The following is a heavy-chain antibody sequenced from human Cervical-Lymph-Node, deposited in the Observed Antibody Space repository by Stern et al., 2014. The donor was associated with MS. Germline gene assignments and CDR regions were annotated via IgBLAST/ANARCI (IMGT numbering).Heavy chain of an antibody. D-gene: IGHD3-10*01. CDR3: AKDYGSGSSFFDY. Sequence: EVQLEESGGGLVQPGRSLRLSCAASGFKFNDHAMYWVRQAPGKGLEWVSGIGWNSGGITYADSVKGRFTISRDNAKNSLYLQMNSLRAEDTAVYYCAKDYGSGSSFFDYWGQGTLVTVSS. CDR1: GFKFNDHA. J-gene: IGHJ4*02. V-gene: IGHV3-9*01. CDR2: IGWNSGGI.